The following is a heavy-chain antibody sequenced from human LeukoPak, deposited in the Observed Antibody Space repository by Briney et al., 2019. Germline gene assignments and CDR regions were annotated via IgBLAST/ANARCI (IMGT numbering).Heavy chain of an antibody. D-gene: IGHD5-12*01. CDR2: ISYDGSNK. J-gene: IGHJ4*02. V-gene: IGHV3-30*04. Sequence: PEGSLRLSCAASGFTFSSYAMHWVRQAPGKGLEWVAVISYDGSNKYYADSVKGRFTISRDSSKNTLYLQMNSLRAEDTAVYYCARDGVRYSGYDTYYFDYWGQGTLVTVSS. CDR3: ARDGVRYSGYDTYYFDY. CDR1: GFTFSSYA.